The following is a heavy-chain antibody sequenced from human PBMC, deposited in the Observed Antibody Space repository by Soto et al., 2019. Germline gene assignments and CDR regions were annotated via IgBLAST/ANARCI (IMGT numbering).Heavy chain of an antibody. Sequence: GGSLRLSCAASGFTFSSYGMHWVRQAPGKGLEWVAVISYDGSNKYYADSVKGRFTISRDNSKNTLYLQMNSLRAEDTAVYYCARKLLLYYYYGMDVWGQGTTVTVSS. V-gene: IGHV3-30*03. J-gene: IGHJ6*02. CDR1: GFTFSSYG. CDR2: ISYDGSNK. D-gene: IGHD2-15*01. CDR3: ARKLLLYYYYGMDV.